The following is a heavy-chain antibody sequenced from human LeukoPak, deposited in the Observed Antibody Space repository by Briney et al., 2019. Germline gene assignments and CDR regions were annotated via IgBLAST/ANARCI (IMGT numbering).Heavy chain of an antibody. J-gene: IGHJ4*02. CDR2: ISGSGGST. Sequence: GGSLRLSCAASGLTFRSYAMSCVRQAPGKGLEWVSSISGSGGSTYYAHSVKGRFTISRDNSKNTLYLQMNSLRAEDTAVYYCAKDASLVVVVAATLWDYWGQGTLVTVSS. CDR1: GLTFRSYA. D-gene: IGHD2-15*01. V-gene: IGHV3-23*01. CDR3: AKDASLVVVVAATLWDY.